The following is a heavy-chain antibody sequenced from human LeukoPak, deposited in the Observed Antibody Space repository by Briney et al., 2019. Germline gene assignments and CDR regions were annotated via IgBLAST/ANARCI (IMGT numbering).Heavy chain of an antibody. CDR2: IIPIFGTA. J-gene: IGHJ4*02. V-gene: IGHV1-69*05. Sequence: GASVKVSCKASGGTFSSYAISWVRQAPGQGLEWMGGIIPIFGTANYAQKLQGRVTMTTDTSTSTAYMELRSLRSDDTAVYYCARVSRVGATAGPDYWGQGTLVTVSS. CDR3: ARVSRVGATAGPDY. D-gene: IGHD1-26*01. CDR1: GGTFSSYA.